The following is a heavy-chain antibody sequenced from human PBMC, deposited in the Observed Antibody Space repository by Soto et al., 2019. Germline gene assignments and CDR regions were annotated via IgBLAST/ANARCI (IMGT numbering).Heavy chain of an antibody. CDR1: GFIFSSYA. D-gene: IGHD3-3*01. J-gene: IGHJ4*02. Sequence: ESGGGLVQPGGSLRLSCAASGFIFSSYAMSWVRQAPGKELEWVSAMSGSGDNAYYADSVKGRFTIARGNSKNLLTLQMKSLRAEDTAIYYCARFFAAGTRGYLDSWGQGTLVTVSS. CDR3: ARFFAAGTRGYLDS. CDR2: MSGSGDNA. V-gene: IGHV3-23*01.